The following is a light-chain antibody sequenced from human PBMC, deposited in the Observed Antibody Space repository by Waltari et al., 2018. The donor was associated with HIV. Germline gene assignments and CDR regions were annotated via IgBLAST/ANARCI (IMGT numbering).Light chain of an antibody. V-gene: IGLV2-8*01. CDR1: SSDVGDYNY. J-gene: IGLJ3*02. CDR2: EVN. CDR3: SSYVGSNRV. Sequence: QSALTQPPSASGSPGQSVTISCTGISSDVGDYNYVSWYQQHPGKAPQLMIYEVNKRPSGAPDRFSGSKSGNTASLTVSGLQAEDEADYYCSSYVGSNRVFGGGTKLTVL.